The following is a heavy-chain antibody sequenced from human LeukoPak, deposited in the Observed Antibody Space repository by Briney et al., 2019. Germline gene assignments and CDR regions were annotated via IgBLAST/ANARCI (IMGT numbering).Heavy chain of an antibody. J-gene: IGHJ4*02. CDR1: GFTFSSYA. CDR3: AKDGAVSGYFDN. D-gene: IGHD6-19*01. CDR2: ISYDGSNK. V-gene: IGHV3-30*18. Sequence: GGSLRLSCEVSGFTFSSYAMHWVRQAPGKGLEWVAIISYDGSNKYFADSVKGRFTISRDNSKNTLYLQMNSLRAEDTAVYYCAKDGAVSGYFDNWGQGTLVTVSS.